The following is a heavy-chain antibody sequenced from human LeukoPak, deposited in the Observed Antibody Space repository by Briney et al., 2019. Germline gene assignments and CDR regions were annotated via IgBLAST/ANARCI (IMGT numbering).Heavy chain of an antibody. D-gene: IGHD3-22*01. CDR1: GYTFTGYY. J-gene: IGHJ4*02. CDR3: ARSAYYYDSSGYYNIDY. CDR2: INPNSGGT. V-gene: IGHV1-2*02. Sequence: ASVKVSCKASGYTFTGYYMHWVQQAPGQGLEWMGWINPNSGGTNYAQKFQGRVTMTRDTSISTAYMELSRLRSDDTAVYYCARSAYYYDSSGYYNIDYWGQGTLVTVPS.